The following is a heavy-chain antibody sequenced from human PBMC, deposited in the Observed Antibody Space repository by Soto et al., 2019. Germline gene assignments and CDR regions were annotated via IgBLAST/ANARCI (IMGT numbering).Heavy chain of an antibody. V-gene: IGHV3-7*03. CDR3: ARGRDGYNFLYEPT. CDR1: GITFSNYW. D-gene: IGHD1-1*01. J-gene: IGHJ4*02. Sequence: GSLRVSCASSGITFSNYWMSWVLQAPGKGLEWVANIKQDGSQNYYVDSVKGRFTTSRDNTKNSFYLQMNSLRVEDTAMYYCARGRDGYNFLYEPTWAQGTLVTVSS. CDR2: IKQDGSQN.